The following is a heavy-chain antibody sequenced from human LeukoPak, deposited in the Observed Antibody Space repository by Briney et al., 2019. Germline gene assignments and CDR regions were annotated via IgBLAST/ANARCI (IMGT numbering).Heavy chain of an antibody. Sequence: ASVKVSCKASGYTFTGYYMHWVRQAPGQGLEWMGWINPNSGGTNYAQKFQGWVTMTRDTSISTAYMELSRLRSDDTAVYYCAREDSRGWYGRSGAFDIWGQGTMVTVSS. CDR2: INPNSGGT. CDR1: GYTFTGYY. J-gene: IGHJ3*02. CDR3: AREDSRGWYGRSGAFDI. D-gene: IGHD6-19*01. V-gene: IGHV1-2*04.